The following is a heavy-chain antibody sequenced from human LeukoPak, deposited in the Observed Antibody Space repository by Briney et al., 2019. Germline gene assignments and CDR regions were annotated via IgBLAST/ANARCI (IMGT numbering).Heavy chain of an antibody. Sequence: GASVKVSCKASGYTFTGYYMHWVRQAPGQGLEWMGWINPNSGGTNYAQKFQGRVTMTRDTSISTAYMELGRLRSDDTAVYYCARGPGYSSGRKGPWGQGTLVTVSS. CDR1: GYTFTGYY. CDR2: INPNSGGT. D-gene: IGHD6-19*01. CDR3: ARGPGYSSGRKGP. V-gene: IGHV1-2*02. J-gene: IGHJ5*02.